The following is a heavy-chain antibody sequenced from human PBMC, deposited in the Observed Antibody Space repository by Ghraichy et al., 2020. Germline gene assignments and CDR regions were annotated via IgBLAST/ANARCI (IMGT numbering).Heavy chain of an antibody. Sequence: SVKVACKASGDTFNYLYVHWVRQAPGQALEWMGGITPSIGHTTNEQKFHDRVTFTWDTSMNTAYIELSSLRAEDTAMYYCAVLHSGNGPQNAFDFWGQGSMVTVSS. CDR3: AVLHSGNGPQNAFDF. CDR2: ITPSIGHT. J-gene: IGHJ3*01. D-gene: IGHD1-26*01. CDR1: GDTFNYLY. V-gene: IGHV1-45*02.